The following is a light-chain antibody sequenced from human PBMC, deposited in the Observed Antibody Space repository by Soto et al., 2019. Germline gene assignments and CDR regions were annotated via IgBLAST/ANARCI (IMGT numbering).Light chain of an antibody. J-gene: IGLJ2*01. Sequence: QSVLTQPPSASGTPGQRVTISCSGNSFNIGSNYVYWYLHLPGTAPKLLIYNDAQRPSGVPERFSGSKSGTSASLAISGLRSEDEADYYCQSYDSYTVIFGGGTKVTVL. V-gene: IGLV1-47*02. CDR2: NDA. CDR1: SFNIGSNY. CDR3: QSYDSYTVI.